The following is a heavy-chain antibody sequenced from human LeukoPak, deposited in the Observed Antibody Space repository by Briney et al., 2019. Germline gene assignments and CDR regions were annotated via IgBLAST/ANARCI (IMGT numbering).Heavy chain of an antibody. CDR1: DGSISSTTYY. Sequence: SETLSLTCIVSDGSISSTTYYWGWIRQPPGKGLEWIGSIHYSGSTYYNPSLKSRVTISVDTSKNHFSLKLGSVTAADTAVYYCARIAIEWFDPWGQGTLVTVSS. D-gene: IGHD2-21*01. CDR3: ARIAIEWFDP. CDR2: IHYSGST. V-gene: IGHV4-39*02. J-gene: IGHJ5*02.